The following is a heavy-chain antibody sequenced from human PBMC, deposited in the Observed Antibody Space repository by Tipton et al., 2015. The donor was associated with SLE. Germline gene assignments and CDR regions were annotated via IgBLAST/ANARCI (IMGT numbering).Heavy chain of an antibody. CDR3: ARAPPQLGFDY. D-gene: IGHD5-24*01. V-gene: IGHV1-8*01. CDR1: GYTFTSFD. Sequence: QSGPEVKKPGASVKVSCKASGYTFTSFDINWVRQATGQGLEWMGWMNPNSGNTAYAQKFQGRVTMTRDTSISTAYMELSSLRSGDTAMYYCARAPPQLGFDYWGQGTLVTVSS. CDR2: MNPNSGNT. J-gene: IGHJ4*02.